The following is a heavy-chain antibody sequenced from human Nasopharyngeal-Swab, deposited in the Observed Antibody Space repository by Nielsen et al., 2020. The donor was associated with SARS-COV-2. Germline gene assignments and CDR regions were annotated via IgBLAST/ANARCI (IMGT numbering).Heavy chain of an antibody. Sequence: ASVTVSCKASVYTFTGYYMHWVRQAPGHGLEWMGWINHNSGGTNYAQKFQGWVNMTRDTSISTAYMELSRLRSDDTAVYYCARDSGAVGTDSWGQGTLVTVSS. CDR2: INHNSGGT. J-gene: IGHJ4*02. CDR3: ARDSGAVGTDS. D-gene: IGHD6-19*01. CDR1: VYTFTGYY. V-gene: IGHV1-2*04.